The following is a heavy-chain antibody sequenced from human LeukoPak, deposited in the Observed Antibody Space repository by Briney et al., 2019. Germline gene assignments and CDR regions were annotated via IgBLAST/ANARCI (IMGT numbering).Heavy chain of an antibody. Sequence: GGSLRLSCAASGFTFSRYWMHWVRQAPGKGLMWVSRISPDGSTTLYADSVKGRFTISRDNSKNTLYLEMNSLRPEDTAVYYCARDRRWLQYSDYWGQGTLVTVSS. J-gene: IGHJ4*02. D-gene: IGHD5-24*01. CDR2: ISPDGSTT. CDR1: GFTFSRYW. CDR3: ARDRRWLQYSDY. V-gene: IGHV3-74*03.